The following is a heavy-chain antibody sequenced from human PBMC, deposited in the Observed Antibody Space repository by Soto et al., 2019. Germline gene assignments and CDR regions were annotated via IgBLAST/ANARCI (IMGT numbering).Heavy chain of an antibody. CDR1: GFNFSSYA. CDR3: AKVMIAGGYFDY. CDR2: ISGSGGST. D-gene: IGHD3-22*01. Sequence: PGGSLRLSCAASGFNFSSYAMSWVRQAPGKGLEWVSAISGSGGSTYYADSVKGRFTISRGNSKNTLYLQMNSLRAEDTAVYYCAKVMIAGGYFDYWGQGTLVTVSS. J-gene: IGHJ4*02. V-gene: IGHV3-23*01.